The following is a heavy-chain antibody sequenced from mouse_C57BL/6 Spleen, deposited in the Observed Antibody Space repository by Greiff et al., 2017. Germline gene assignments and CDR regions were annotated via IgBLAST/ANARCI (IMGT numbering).Heavy chain of an antibody. Sequence: QVQLQQPGTELVKPGASVKLSCKASGYTFTSYWMHWVKQRPGQGLEWIGNINPSNGGTNYNEKFKSKATLTVDKSSSTAYMQLSSLTSEDSAVYDSARRGLRREHFDDWGKGTTLTVSS. CDR2: INPSNGGT. CDR1: GYTFTSYW. CDR3: ARRGLRREHFDD. J-gene: IGHJ2*01. V-gene: IGHV1-53*01. D-gene: IGHD2-2*01.